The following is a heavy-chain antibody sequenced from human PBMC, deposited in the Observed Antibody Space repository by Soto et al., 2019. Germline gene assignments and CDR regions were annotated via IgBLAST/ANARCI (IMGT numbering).Heavy chain of an antibody. J-gene: IGHJ4*02. CDR3: ARDGQGGFLDY. CDR1: GFTFSTYW. V-gene: IGHV3-7*01. CDR2: INQDGGVR. D-gene: IGHD5-12*01. Sequence: EVQLVESGGGLVQPGGSLRLSCAASGFTFSTYWMSWVRQAPGKGLEWVTNINQDGGVRDYVDSVKGRFTISRDNAKNSVYLQMNSLRAEDTAVYYCARDGQGGFLDYWGQGTLVPLSS.